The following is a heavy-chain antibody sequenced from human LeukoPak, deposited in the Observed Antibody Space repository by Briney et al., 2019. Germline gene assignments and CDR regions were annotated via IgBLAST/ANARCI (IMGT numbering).Heavy chain of an antibody. V-gene: IGHV4-38-2*01. J-gene: IGHJ4*02. CDR2: IYHSGIT. Sequence: SETLSLTCAVSGYSISSGYYWGWIRRPPGKGLEGIGSIYHSGITYYNPSLKSRVTISVDTSKNQFSLKLRSVTAADTAVYYCARGDSGYYYFDYWGQGTLVTVSS. CDR3: ARGDSGYYYFDY. D-gene: IGHD3-9*01. CDR1: GYSISSGYY.